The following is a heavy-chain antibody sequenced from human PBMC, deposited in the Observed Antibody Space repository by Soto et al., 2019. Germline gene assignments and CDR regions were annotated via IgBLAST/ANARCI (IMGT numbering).Heavy chain of an antibody. V-gene: IGHV1-18*01. CDR1: GYTFTSYG. Sequence: ASVKVSCKASGYTFTSYGISWVRQAPGQGLEWMGWISAYNGNTNYVQKPQGRVTMTTDTSTSTAYMELRSLRSDDTAVYYCARYPFYDIGALIWGQGTMVTVSS. D-gene: IGHD3-9*01. CDR3: ARYPFYDIGALI. J-gene: IGHJ3*02. CDR2: ISAYNGNT.